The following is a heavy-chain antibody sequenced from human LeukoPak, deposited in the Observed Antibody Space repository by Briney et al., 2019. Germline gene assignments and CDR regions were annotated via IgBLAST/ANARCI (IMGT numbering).Heavy chain of an antibody. CDR2: ICHNGIT. D-gene: IGHD1-1*01. J-gene: IGHJ4*02. Sequence: SETLSLTCAVSGYSVSSGFFWGWIRQPPGKGLEWIATICHNGITHYNPSLKSRVTISVDTSKNQFSLKMSSVTAADTAVYYCTRGVALSDHGIIDSWGQGTLATVSS. CDR1: GYSVSSGFF. V-gene: IGHV4-38-2*01. CDR3: TRGVALSDHGIIDS.